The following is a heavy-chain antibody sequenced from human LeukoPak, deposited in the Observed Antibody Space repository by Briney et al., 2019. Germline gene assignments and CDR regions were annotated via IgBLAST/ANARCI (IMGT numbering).Heavy chain of an antibody. D-gene: IGHD6-13*01. CDR2: ISSSGGST. J-gene: IGHJ4*02. CDR1: GFTFNSYA. Sequence: GGSLRLSCAASGFTFNSYAMSWVRQAPGKGLEWVSAISSSGGSTYYAASVKGRFSISRDNSRSTLFLQMNSLRAEDTAVYFCARDMGRAWYGPPDYWGQGTLVTVSS. CDR3: ARDMGRAWYGPPDY. V-gene: IGHV3-23*01.